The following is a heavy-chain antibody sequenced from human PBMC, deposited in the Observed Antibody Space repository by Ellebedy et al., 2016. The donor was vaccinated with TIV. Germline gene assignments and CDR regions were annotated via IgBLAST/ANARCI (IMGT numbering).Heavy chain of an antibody. CDR3: ARGRYSSGWDDYYYYGMDV. V-gene: IGHV1-2*04. Sequence: ASVKVSCXASGYTFTGYYMHWVRQAPGQGLEWMGWINPNSGGTNYAQKFQGWVTMTRDTSISTAYMELSRLRSDDTAVYYCARGRYSSGWDDYYYYGMDVWGQGTTVTVSS. D-gene: IGHD6-19*01. CDR2: INPNSGGT. J-gene: IGHJ6*02. CDR1: GYTFTGYY.